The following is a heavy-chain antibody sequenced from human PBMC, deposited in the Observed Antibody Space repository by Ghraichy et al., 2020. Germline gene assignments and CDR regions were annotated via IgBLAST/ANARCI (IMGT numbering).Heavy chain of an antibody. D-gene: IGHD6-19*01. Sequence: GGSLRLSCAVSGFDFSRHDMSWVRQAPGKGLEWVSYISSRSTTIFYADSVKGRFTISRDNAKNSLYLQMNSLRAEDTAVYYCARDLGSGWYFDYWGQGTLVTVSS. CDR2: ISSRSTTI. CDR3: ARDLGSGWYFDY. J-gene: IGHJ4*02. V-gene: IGHV3-48*01. CDR1: GFDFSRHD.